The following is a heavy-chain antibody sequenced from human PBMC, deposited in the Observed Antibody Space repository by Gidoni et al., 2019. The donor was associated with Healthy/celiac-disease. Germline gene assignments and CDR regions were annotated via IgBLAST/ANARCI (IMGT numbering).Heavy chain of an antibody. CDR1: VYTFTLSG. J-gene: IGHJ4*02. CDR2: ISAYNGNT. CDR3: ARESSAYYYGSGSSGGDY. Sequence: QVQLVQSAAEVKKHGVSVQLSCKASVYTFTLSGISWVRQAPGQGLEWMGWISAYNGNTNYAQKIQGRVTMTTDTSTSTAYMELRSLRSDDTAVYYCARESSAYYYGSGSSGGDYWGQGTLVTVSS. V-gene: IGHV1-18*01. D-gene: IGHD3-10*01.